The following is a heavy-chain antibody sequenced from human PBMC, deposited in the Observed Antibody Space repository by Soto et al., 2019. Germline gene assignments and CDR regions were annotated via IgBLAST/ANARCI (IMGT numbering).Heavy chain of an antibody. V-gene: IGHV1-2*02. CDR1: GYPVTAYY. J-gene: IGHJ3*02. CDR3: ARGGGVGVAGSAAFDM. Sequence: QLHLVQSGAVVKKPGASVTVSCSASGYPVTAYYMHWVRQAPGRGLEWMGGINPATGAAKYTQTSQGRATMPRDTPTSTVLMELRGLTSGDTAVFSGARGGGVGVAGSAAFDMWGQGTLVTVSS. CDR2: INPATGAA. D-gene: IGHD3-3*01.